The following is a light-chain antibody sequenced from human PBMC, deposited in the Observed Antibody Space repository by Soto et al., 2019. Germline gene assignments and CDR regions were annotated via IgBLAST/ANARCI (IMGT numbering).Light chain of an antibody. Sequence: DVQMTQAPSILSASVGDRVIITGRARQGSSNRLAWYQQKPWKAPKLLIYQASSLKSWVPSRFGGSGSGTAFTLTITSLQPDDFAPYYGQQSNSTWKFGKGNTVEVE. CDR2: QAS. V-gene: IGKV1-5*03. J-gene: IGKJ1*01. CDR1: QGSSNR. CDR3: QQSNSTWK.